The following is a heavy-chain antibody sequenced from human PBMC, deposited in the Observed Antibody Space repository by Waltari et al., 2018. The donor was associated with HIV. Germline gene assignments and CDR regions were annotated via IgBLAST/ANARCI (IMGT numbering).Heavy chain of an antibody. CDR3: ARVTTVTGDSYFYYGMDV. J-gene: IGHJ6*02. V-gene: IGHV1-2*06. Sequence: QVQLLQSGAEVRNPGASVKVSCKASGYTFTGYYLHWVRQAPGQGLEWMGRINPNSGGTNYAQKFQARVTMTRDTSIGAAYMELSSLRPNDTAVYYCARVTTVTGDSYFYYGMDVWGQGTTVTVSS. D-gene: IGHD4-17*01. CDR2: INPNSGGT. CDR1: GYTFTGYY.